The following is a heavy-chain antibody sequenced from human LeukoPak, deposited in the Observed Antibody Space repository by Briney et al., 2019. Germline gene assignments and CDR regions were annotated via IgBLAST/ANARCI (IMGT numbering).Heavy chain of an antibody. CDR3: AKDLYGDYGGNY. Sequence: GGSLRLSCAASGFTFSSYGMHWVRQAPGKGLEWVAVISYDGSNKYYADSVKGRFTISRDNSKNTLYLQMNSLRAEDTAVYYCAKDLYGDYGGNYWGQGTLVTVSS. CDR2: ISYDGSNK. D-gene: IGHD4-17*01. V-gene: IGHV3-30*18. CDR1: GFTFSSYG. J-gene: IGHJ4*02.